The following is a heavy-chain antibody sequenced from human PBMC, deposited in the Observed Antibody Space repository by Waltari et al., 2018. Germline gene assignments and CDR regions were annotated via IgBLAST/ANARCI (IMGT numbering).Heavy chain of an antibody. Sequence: QVQLQQWGAGLLSPSETLSPPCAVYGGSFSGSYCPLLRQPPGKGLEWIGEINHSGSTNYNPSLKSRVTISIDTPRNQFSLKLSSVTAADTAVYYCARGRGYSVVVRGVDTGFCWFDPWGQGTLVTVSS. J-gene: IGHJ5*02. V-gene: IGHV4-34*01. CDR2: INHSGST. D-gene: IGHD3-10*01. CDR1: GGSFSGSY. CDR3: ARGRGYSVVVRGVDTGFCWFDP.